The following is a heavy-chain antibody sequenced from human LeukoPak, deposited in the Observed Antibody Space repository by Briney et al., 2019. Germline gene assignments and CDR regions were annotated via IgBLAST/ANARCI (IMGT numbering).Heavy chain of an antibody. Sequence: GGSLRLSCAASGFTFSSYAMSWVRQAPGQGLEWVSAISGSGGSTYYADSVKGRFTISRDNSKNTLYLQMNSLRAEDTAVYYCANTEQWLPPPPHFDYWGQGTLVTVSS. CDR2: ISGSGGST. V-gene: IGHV3-23*01. CDR1: GFTFSSYA. J-gene: IGHJ4*02. CDR3: ANTEQWLPPPPHFDY. D-gene: IGHD6-19*01.